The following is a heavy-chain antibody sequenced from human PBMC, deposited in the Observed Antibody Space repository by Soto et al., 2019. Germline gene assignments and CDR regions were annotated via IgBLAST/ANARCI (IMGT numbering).Heavy chain of an antibody. D-gene: IGHD1-26*01. CDR2: VTHSGTA. CDR3: ARIHWEQSSLGQ. V-gene: IGHV4-30-2*01. CDR1: GGSINSGAFS. Sequence: QVHLQESGSGLVKPAQTLSLICSVSGGSINSGAFSLSWIRQPPGQGLQWIGYVTHSGTAYSIPSLSGRLTLSVDSSQTLFYLKLTSVTAADSAVYYCARIHWEQSSLGQWGQGTPDTVSS. J-gene: IGHJ4*02.